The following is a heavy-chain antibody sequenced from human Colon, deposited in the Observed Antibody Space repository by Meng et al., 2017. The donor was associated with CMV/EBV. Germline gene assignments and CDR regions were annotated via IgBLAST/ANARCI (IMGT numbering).Heavy chain of an antibody. CDR2: AYYRSTWYL. V-gene: IGHV6-1*01. CDR1: GDSVSAPSSA. CDR3: ARAYATGYLDY. D-gene: IGHD3-9*01. J-gene: IGHJ4*02. Sequence: LALTCDISGDSVSAPSSAWHWIRQSPSRGLEWLGRAYYRSTWYLDYAVSVKSRIIISPDTSKNQFSLHLSSVTPEDTAIYYCARAYATGYLDYWGLGTLVTVSS.